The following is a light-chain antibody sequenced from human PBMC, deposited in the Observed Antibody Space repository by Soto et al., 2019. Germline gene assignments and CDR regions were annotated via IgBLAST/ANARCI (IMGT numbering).Light chain of an antibody. CDR3: SSYAGSNIYA. CDR2: EGS. CDR1: SSDVGSYNL. J-gene: IGLJ1*01. V-gene: IGLV2-23*01. Sequence: QSALAQPASVSGSPGQSITISCTGTSSDVGSYNLVSWYQQHPGKAPQLLIYEGSERPSGVSNRFSGSKSGNTASLTISGLQAEDEADYYCSSYAGSNIYAFGSGTKVTVL.